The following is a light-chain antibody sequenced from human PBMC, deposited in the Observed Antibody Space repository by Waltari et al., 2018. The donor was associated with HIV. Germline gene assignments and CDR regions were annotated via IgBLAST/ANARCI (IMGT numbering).Light chain of an antibody. V-gene: IGKV3-15*01. CDR2: GAS. CDR1: QNVSTK. J-gene: IGKJ2*01. CDR3: QQYNNWPPNT. Sequence: VMTQSPATLSVSPGERVTLSCRASQNVSTKLAWYQQKPGQAPRLLIYGASTRAPGLPARFSGSGSGTEFTLTISNLQSEDSAVYYCQQYNNWPPNTFGQGTKLEIK.